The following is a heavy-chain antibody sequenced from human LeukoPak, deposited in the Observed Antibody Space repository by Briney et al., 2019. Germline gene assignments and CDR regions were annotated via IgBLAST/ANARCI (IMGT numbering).Heavy chain of an antibody. CDR1: GVSISSYY. V-gene: IGHV4-59*08. D-gene: IGHD6-13*01. Sequence: SETLSPTCTLSGVSISSYYWSWIRQPPRKGGEWIGYLYDSGSTNYNPSRKSRVTISVDTSKNQFSLKLSSVTAADTAVYYCARHGGSWTFDYWGQGTLVTVSS. J-gene: IGHJ4*02. CDR3: ARHGGSWTFDY. CDR2: LYDSGST.